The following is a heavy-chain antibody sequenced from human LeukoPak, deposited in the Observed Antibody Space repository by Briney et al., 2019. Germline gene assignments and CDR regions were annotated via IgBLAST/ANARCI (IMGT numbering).Heavy chain of an antibody. V-gene: IGHV4-30-4*07. Sequence: SETLSLTCAVSGVAISRGGYAWNWIRQPPGKGLEWIAYIYHSGTTYYNPSLKSRATISVDTSKNQFSLKLSSVTAADTAVYYCAREATLPNYYGSGSYQKPASIGFDPWGQGTLVTVSS. CDR1: GVAISRGGYA. D-gene: IGHD3-10*01. CDR3: AREATLPNYYGSGSYQKPASIGFDP. CDR2: IYHSGTT. J-gene: IGHJ5*02.